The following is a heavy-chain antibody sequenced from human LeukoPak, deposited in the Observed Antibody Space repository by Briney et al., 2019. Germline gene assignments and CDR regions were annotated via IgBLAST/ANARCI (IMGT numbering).Heavy chain of an antibody. CDR3: TKDLTPGGADV. V-gene: IGHV3-9*02. D-gene: IGHD3-10*01. Sequence: GGSLRLSCAVSGFTSDDHAMHWVRHASGKGLEWVAGIMWRSGSTGYGDSVKGRFTISRDNAKKSLYLQMNGLRVEDTAFYYCTKDLTPGGADVWGQGTTVTVSS. CDR1: GFTSDDHA. J-gene: IGHJ6*02. CDR2: IMWRSGST.